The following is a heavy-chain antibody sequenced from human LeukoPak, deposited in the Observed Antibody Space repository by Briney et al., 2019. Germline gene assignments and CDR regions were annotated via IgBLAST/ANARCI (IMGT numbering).Heavy chain of an antibody. D-gene: IGHD3-10*01. V-gene: IGHV3-7*01. Sequence: SGGSLRLSCAASGFTFSSYWMSWVRQSPGKGMEWVANIKPVGSEKYFMDSVKGRFTISRDNAKNALYLEMNSLRAEDTAEYFCARERMYSGSGSTYPYYDYWGQGTLVTVSS. CDR1: GFTFSSYW. CDR2: IKPVGSEK. CDR3: ARERMYSGSGSTYPYYDY. J-gene: IGHJ4*02.